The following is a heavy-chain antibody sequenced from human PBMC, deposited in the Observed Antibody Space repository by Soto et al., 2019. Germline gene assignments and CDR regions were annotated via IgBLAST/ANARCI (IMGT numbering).Heavy chain of an antibody. V-gene: IGHV3-30*18. Sequence: GGSLRLSCAASGFTFSSYGMHWVRQAPGKGLEWVAVISYDGSNKYYADSVKGRYTIARDNSKNTLYRQMISLRAEDTAVYYCAKCSPGTLKFVCYYMDVWGKGTTVTVSS. CDR3: AKCSPGTLKFVCYYMDV. CDR1: GFTFSSYG. CDR2: ISYDGSNK. J-gene: IGHJ6*03. D-gene: IGHD1-7*01.